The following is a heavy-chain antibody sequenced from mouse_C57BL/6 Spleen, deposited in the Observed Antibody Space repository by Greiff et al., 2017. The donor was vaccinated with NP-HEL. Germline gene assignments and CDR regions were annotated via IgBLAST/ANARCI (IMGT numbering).Heavy chain of an antibody. V-gene: IGHV1-53*01. J-gene: IGHJ2*01. CDR3: ARSDSSGYDYFDY. D-gene: IGHD3-2*02. CDR1: GYTFTSYW. Sequence: QVQLQQPGTELVKPGASVKLSCKASGYTFTSYWMHWVKQRPGQGLEWIGNINPSNGGTNYNEKFKSKATLPVDKSSSTAYMQLSSLTSEDSAVYYCARSDSSGYDYFDYWGQGTTLTVSS. CDR2: INPSNGGT.